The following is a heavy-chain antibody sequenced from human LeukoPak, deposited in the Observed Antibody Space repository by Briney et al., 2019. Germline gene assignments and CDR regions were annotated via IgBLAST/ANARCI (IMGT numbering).Heavy chain of an antibody. D-gene: IGHD6-19*01. CDR3: APMGQQWLPFDY. V-gene: IGHV3-30-3*01. CDR1: GFTFSSYA. Sequence: GGSLRLSCAASGFTFSSYAMHWVRQAPGKGLEWVAVISYDGSNKYYADSVKGRFTISRDNSKNTLYLQMNSLRAEDTAVYYCAPMGQQWLPFDYWGQGTLVTVSS. J-gene: IGHJ4*02. CDR2: ISYDGSNK.